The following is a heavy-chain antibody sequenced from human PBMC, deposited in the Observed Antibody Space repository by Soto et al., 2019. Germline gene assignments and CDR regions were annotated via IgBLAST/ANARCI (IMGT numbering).Heavy chain of an antibody. Sequence: LRLSCATSGFTLSSYAMSWVRQAPGKGLEWVSGISGSGGSTYYADSVKGRFTISRDNSKNTLYLQMNSLRADDTAVYYCAKSAMTGTGEYFKHWGEGTLVSV. J-gene: IGHJ1*01. CDR3: AKSAMTGTGEYFKH. CDR1: GFTLSSYA. D-gene: IGHD6-19*01. V-gene: IGHV3-23*01. CDR2: ISGSGGST.